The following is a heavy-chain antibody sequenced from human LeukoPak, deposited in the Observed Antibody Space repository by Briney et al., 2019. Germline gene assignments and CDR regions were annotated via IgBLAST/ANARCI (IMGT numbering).Heavy chain of an antibody. Sequence: GRSLRLSCAASGFTFSSYGMHWVRQAPGKGLEWVAVISYDGSNKYYADSVKGRFTISRDNSKNTLYLQMNSLRAEDTAVYYCAKEPDDKEYYFDYWGQGTPVTVSS. J-gene: IGHJ4*02. CDR2: ISYDGSNK. D-gene: IGHD1-14*01. V-gene: IGHV3-30*18. CDR3: AKEPDDKEYYFDY. CDR1: GFTFSSYG.